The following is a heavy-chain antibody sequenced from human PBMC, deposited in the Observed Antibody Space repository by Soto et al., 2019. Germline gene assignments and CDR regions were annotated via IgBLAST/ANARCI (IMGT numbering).Heavy chain of an antibody. CDR2: ISFSDGGT. Sequence: GGSLRLSCAASGFTFSSYAMTWVRQAPGKGLEWVSSISFSDGGTYYADSVKGRLTISRDNSKNTLFLQMNSLRVEDTAVYYCVKDDRILGRRYFDLWGRGTLVTVS. V-gene: IGHV3-23*01. D-gene: IGHD2-15*01. CDR1: GFTFSSYA. J-gene: IGHJ2*01. CDR3: VKDDRILGRRYFDL.